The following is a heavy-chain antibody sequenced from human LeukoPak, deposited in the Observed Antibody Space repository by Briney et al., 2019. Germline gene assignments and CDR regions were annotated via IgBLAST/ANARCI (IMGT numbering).Heavy chain of an antibody. CDR2: ISSSGSTI. CDR3: ARDKTRGLGYSYSKSGNYFDY. D-gene: IGHD5-18*01. Sequence: PGGSLRLSCAASGFTFSSYEMNWVRQAPGKGLEWVSYISSSGSTIYYADSAKGRFTISRDNAKNSLYLQMNSLRAEDTAVYSCARDKTRGLGYSYSKSGNYFDYWGQGTLVTVSS. V-gene: IGHV3-48*03. J-gene: IGHJ4*02. CDR1: GFTFSSYE.